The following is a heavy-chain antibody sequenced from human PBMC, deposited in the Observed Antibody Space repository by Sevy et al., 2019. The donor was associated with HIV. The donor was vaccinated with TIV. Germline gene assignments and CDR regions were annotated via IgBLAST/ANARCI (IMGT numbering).Heavy chain of an antibody. D-gene: IGHD2-21*02. CDR2: IWYDGTIK. Sequence: GGSLRLSCAASGFTFSSYVMHWVRQAPGKGLEWVALIWYDGTIKYYADSVKGRFTISRDNSKDTLFLQMNSLTPEDTAVDYCASGGGYCGGDCYSIDYWGQGALVTVSS. J-gene: IGHJ4*02. V-gene: IGHV3-33*08. CDR3: ASGGGYCGGDCYSIDY. CDR1: GFTFSSYV.